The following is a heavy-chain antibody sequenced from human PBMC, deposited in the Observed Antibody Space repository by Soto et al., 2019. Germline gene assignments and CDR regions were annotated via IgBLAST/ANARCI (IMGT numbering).Heavy chain of an antibody. V-gene: IGHV4-59*08. J-gene: IGHJ4*02. Sequence: SDTLSLTCTVSGGSISSYYWSWIRPPPGKGLEWIGYIYYSGSTNYNPSLKSRVTISVDTSKNQFSLKLSSVTAADTAVYYCARHIFFGGVIDYWCQGTLVTVSS. CDR2: IYYSGST. D-gene: IGHD3-16*02. CDR3: ARHIFFGGVIDY. CDR1: GGSISSYY.